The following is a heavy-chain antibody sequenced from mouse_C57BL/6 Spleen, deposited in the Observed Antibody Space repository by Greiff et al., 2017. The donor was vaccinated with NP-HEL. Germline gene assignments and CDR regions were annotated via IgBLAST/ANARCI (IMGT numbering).Heavy chain of an antibody. CDR2: IDPSDSYT. Sequence: QVQLQQPGAELVMPGASVKLSCKASGYTFTSYWMHWVKQRPGQGLEWIGEIDPSDSYTNYNQKFKGKSTLTVDKSSSTAYMQLSSLTSEDSAVYYCARSGDLDDWGQGTTLTVSS. CDR3: ARSGDLDD. V-gene: IGHV1-69*01. J-gene: IGHJ2*01. CDR1: GYTFTSYW. D-gene: IGHD3-1*01.